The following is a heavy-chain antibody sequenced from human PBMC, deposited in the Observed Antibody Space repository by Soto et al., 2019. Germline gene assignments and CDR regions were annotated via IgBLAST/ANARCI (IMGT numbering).Heavy chain of an antibody. J-gene: IGHJ3*02. D-gene: IGHD1-7*01. CDR1: GFTFSTYS. CDR2: ITATGGST. Sequence: GGSLRLSCAASGFTFSTYSMTWVRQAPGKGLEWVAHITATGGSTYYADSVRGRFTISRDTSGNTLYLQMNSLRAEDTALYYCAKCMQAYWNYDAHHIWGQGTMVTVSS. CDR3: AKCMQAYWNYDAHHI. V-gene: IGHV3-23*01.